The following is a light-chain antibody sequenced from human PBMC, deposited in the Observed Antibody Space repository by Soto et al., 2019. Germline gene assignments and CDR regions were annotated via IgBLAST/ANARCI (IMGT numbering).Light chain of an antibody. J-gene: IGKJ1*01. Sequence: EIVMPQSPDTLSVSPGERATLSCRTSHIVSSNLAWYQHKAGQAPRLLIYGASTRATGIPARFSGSGSGTEFSLTISSLQSEDFAVYYCQQYKNWPWTFGQGTKVDIK. CDR1: HIVSSN. CDR3: QQYKNWPWT. V-gene: IGKV3-15*01. CDR2: GAS.